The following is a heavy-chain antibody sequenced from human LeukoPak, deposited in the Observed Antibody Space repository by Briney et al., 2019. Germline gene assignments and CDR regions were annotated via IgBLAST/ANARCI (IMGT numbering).Heavy chain of an antibody. Sequence: PGGSLRLSCAASGFTFSSYWMSWVRQAPGKGLEWVANIKQDGSEKYYVDSVKGRFTVSRDNAKNSLYLQMSSLRAEDTAVYYCARVSDILTFFDYWGQGTLVTVSS. J-gene: IGHJ4*02. V-gene: IGHV3-7*03. D-gene: IGHD3-9*01. CDR2: IKQDGSEK. CDR1: GFTFSSYW. CDR3: ARVSDILTFFDY.